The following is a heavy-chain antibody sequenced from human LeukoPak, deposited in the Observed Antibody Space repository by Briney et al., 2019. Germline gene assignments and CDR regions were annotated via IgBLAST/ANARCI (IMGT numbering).Heavy chain of an antibody. CDR1: GFSLSGYW. D-gene: IGHD2-15*01. V-gene: IGHV3-74*01. CDR2: NNGDGSTT. CDR3: ARDPRNVGLAP. J-gene: IGHJ5*02. Sequence: GGSLRLSCVASGFSLSGYWMYWVRQAPGKGLMYISRNNGDGSTTNYADVVKGRFTMSRDNVKNTLYLQMNSLRVEDAAVYYCARDPRNVGLAPWGQGTLVTVSS.